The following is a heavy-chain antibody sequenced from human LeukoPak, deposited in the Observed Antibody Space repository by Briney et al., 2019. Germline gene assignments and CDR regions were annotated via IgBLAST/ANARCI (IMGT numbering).Heavy chain of an antibody. CDR3: AREATTLPSPLGY. V-gene: IGHV4-59*01. D-gene: IGHD4-17*01. Sequence: PSETLSLTCTVSGGSISSYYWSWIRQPPGKGLEWIGYIYYSGSTNYNPSLKSRVTISVDTSKNQFSLKLSSVTAADTAVYYCAREATTLPSPLGYWGQGTLVTVSS. J-gene: IGHJ4*02. CDR2: IYYSGST. CDR1: GGSISSYY.